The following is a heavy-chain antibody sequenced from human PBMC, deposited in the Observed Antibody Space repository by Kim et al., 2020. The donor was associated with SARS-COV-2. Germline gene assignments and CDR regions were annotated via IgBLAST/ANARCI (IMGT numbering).Heavy chain of an antibody. Sequence: GESLKISCKAFGYMFSAYWIGWVRQISGEGLEWMGIIYPGDSDTRYSPSFQGHISISVDKSITTAYLQWTSLKVSDTAIYYCARGGGTHPVEFWGQGTQVTVSS. D-gene: IGHD1-1*01. V-gene: IGHV5-51*01. CDR2: IYPGDSDT. J-gene: IGHJ4*02. CDR3: ARGGGTHPVEF. CDR1: GYMFSAYW.